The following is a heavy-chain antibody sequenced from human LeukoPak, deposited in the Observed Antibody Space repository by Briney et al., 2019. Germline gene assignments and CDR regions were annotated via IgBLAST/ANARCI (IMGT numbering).Heavy chain of an antibody. J-gene: IGHJ4*02. CDR2: SFHSGSP. CDR3: ARATATGSWGLFDY. CDR1: GGSVSSSSYY. D-gene: IGHD1-1*01. V-gene: IGHV4-39*01. Sequence: SETLSLTCSVPGGSVSSSSYYWGWIRQPPGKGLEWIGSSFHSGSPYYNPSLKSRVTISVDTSKNQFSLKLSSVTDADTAVYYCARATATGSWGLFDYWGQGTQVIVSS.